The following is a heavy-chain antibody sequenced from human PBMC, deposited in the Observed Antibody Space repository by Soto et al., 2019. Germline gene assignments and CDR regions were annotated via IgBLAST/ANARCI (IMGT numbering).Heavy chain of an antibody. Sequence: SGPTLVNPTQTLTLTCTFSGFSLSTIGLCVNWIRQPPGKALEWLALIDWNDDKYYNTSLKTRLTISMDTSKNQVVLIMTDVDPVDPATYYCARMGVMSRNDRSPENLIGYWGKG. D-gene: IGHD3-22*01. V-gene: IGHV2-70*01. CDR3: ARMGVMSRNDRSPENLIGY. CDR2: IDWNDDK. J-gene: IGHJ4*01. CDR1: GFSLSTIGLC.